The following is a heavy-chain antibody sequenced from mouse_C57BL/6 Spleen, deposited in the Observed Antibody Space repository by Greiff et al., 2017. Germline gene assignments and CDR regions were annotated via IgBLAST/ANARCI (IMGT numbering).Heavy chain of an antibody. CDR1: GFSLTSYG. V-gene: IGHV2-6*03. CDR2: IWSDGST. D-gene: IGHD1-1*01. J-gene: IGHJ4*01. Sequence: VQLQQSGPGLVAPSQSLSITCTVSGFSLTSYGVHWVRQPPGKGLEWLVVIWSDGSTPYNSALKSRLSISKDNSKSQVFLKMNSLQTDDTAMYYCAREGDYYGSSYVDYAMDYWGQGTSVTVSS. CDR3: AREGDYYGSSYVDYAMDY.